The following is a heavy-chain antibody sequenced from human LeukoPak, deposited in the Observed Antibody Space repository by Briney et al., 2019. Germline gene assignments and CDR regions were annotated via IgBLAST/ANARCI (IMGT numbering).Heavy chain of an antibody. V-gene: IGHV4-59*08. D-gene: IGHD6-13*01. J-gene: IGHJ4*02. Sequence: SETLSLTCTVSCGSINSYHWSWIRQPPGKGLEWIGYIYYSGSTSYNPSLKSRVTISVDTSKNQFSLKLSSVIAADTAVYYCARRQSSWYFDYWGQGTLVTVSS. CDR3: ARRQSSWYFDY. CDR1: CGSINSYH. CDR2: IYYSGST.